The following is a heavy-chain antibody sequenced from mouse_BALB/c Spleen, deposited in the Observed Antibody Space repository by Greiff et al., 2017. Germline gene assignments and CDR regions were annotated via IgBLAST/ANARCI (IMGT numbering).Heavy chain of an antibody. D-gene: IGHD4-1*01. CDR3: ARSGRNWSWFAY. CDR2: IDPANGNT. Sequence: VHVKQSGAELVKPGASVKLSCTASGFNIKDTYMHWVKQRPEQGLEWIGRIDPANGNTKYDPKFQGKATITADTSSNTAYLQLSSLTSEDTAVYYCARSGRNWSWFAYWGQGTLVTVSA. V-gene: IGHV14-3*02. CDR1: GFNIKDTY. J-gene: IGHJ3*01.